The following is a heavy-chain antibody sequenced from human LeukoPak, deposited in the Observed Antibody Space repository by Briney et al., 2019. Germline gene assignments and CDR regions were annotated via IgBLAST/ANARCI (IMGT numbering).Heavy chain of an antibody. V-gene: IGHV3-23*01. J-gene: IGHJ5*02. CDR2: ISGSGGST. CDR1: GFTFSSYA. Sequence: GGSLRLSCAASGFTFSSYAMSWVRQAPGKGLEWVSVISGSGGSTNYADSVKGRFTISRDNSKNTLYLQMNSLRAEDTAVYYCAKDLSGGYSYVSDWFDPWGQGTLVTVSS. CDR3: AKDLSGGYSYVSDWFDP. D-gene: IGHD5-18*01.